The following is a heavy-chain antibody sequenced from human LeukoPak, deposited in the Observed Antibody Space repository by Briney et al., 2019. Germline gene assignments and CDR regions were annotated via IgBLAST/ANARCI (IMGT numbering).Heavy chain of an antibody. CDR3: ARYSSSSGAHDY. CDR1: GGSISSYY. J-gene: IGHJ4*02. Sequence: SETLSLTCTVSGGSISSYYWSWIRQPPGKGLEWIGYIYYSGSTNYNPSLKSRVTISVDTSKNQFSLKLSSVTAADTAVYYCARYSSSSGAHDYWGQGTLVTVSS. CDR2: IYYSGST. V-gene: IGHV4-59*08. D-gene: IGHD6-6*01.